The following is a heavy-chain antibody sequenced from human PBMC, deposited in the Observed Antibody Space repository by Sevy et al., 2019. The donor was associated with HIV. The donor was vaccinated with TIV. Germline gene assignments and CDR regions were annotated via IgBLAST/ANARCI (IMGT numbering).Heavy chain of an antibody. CDR1: GFSFSTHA. CDR3: ANDYGGNWFEYFQH. CDR2: ISFDGSDK. D-gene: IGHD2-15*01. V-gene: IGHV3-30*18. J-gene: IGHJ1*01. Sequence: GGSLRLSCAASGFSFSTHAMHWVRQAPGKGLEWVAVISFDGSDKYYTDSVKGRFTISRDDSKNTLLLQVNSLRDEDTAVYYCANDYGGNWFEYFQHWGQGTLVTVSS.